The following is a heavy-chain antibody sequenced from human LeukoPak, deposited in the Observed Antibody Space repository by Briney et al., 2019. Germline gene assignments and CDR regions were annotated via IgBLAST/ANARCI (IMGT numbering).Heavy chain of an antibody. CDR3: ARVPPKFYNWNDGWFDP. D-gene: IGHD1-20*01. J-gene: IGHJ5*02. Sequence: ASVKVSCKASGHTFTSYGISWVRQAPGQGLEWMGWISAYNANTNYAQKLQGRVTMTTDTSTSTAYMELRSLRSDDAAVYYCARVPPKFYNWNDGWFDPWGQGTLVTVSS. CDR2: ISAYNANT. V-gene: IGHV1-18*01. CDR1: GHTFTSYG.